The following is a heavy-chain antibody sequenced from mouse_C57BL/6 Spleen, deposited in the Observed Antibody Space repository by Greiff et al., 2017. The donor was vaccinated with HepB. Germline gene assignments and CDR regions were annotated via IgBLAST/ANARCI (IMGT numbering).Heavy chain of an antibody. CDR1: GYTFTSYW. D-gene: IGHD2-1*01. J-gene: IGHJ2*01. CDR2: IDPSDSYA. V-gene: IGHV1-59*01. Sequence: QVQLQQPGAELVRPGTSVKLSCKASGYTFTSYWMHWVKQRPGQGLEWIGVIDPSDSYANYNQKFKGKATLTVDTSSSTAYMQLSSLTSEDSAVYYCAVYSYFDYWGQGTTLTVSS. CDR3: AVYSYFDY.